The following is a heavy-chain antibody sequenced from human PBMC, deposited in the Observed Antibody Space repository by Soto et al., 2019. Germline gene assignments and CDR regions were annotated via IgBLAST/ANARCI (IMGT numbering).Heavy chain of an antibody. CDR3: ATSQGSSTSLEIYYYYYYGMDV. Sequence: QVQLVQSGAEVKKPGSSVKVSCKASGGTFGSYAISWVRQAPGQGLEWMGGIIPIPGTANYAQKFQGRVTIAAGESTSTAYMELSSVRSEDTAVYYCATSQGSSTSLEIYYYYYYGMDVWGQGTTVTVSS. V-gene: IGHV1-69*01. CDR1: GGTFGSYA. CDR2: IIPIPGTA. D-gene: IGHD2-2*01. J-gene: IGHJ6*02.